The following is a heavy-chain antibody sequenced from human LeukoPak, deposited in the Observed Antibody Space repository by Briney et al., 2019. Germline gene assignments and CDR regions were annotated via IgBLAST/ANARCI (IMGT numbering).Heavy chain of an antibody. D-gene: IGHD3-10*01. Sequence: PSETLSLTCTVSSGSIGGYYWSWIRQPPGKELEYNGYTYYGGTSYNPSLKSRVTISLDTSKNQFSLKMSSVTAADTAVYYCARAPELFYFDYWGQGTLVTVSS. CDR3: ARAPELFYFDY. CDR2: TYYGGT. V-gene: IGHV4-59*12. J-gene: IGHJ4*02. CDR1: SGSIGGYY.